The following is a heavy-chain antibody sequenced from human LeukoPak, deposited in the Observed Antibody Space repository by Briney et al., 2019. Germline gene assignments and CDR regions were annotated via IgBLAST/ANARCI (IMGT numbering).Heavy chain of an antibody. CDR3: ARLRYYSESNANNRFDY. J-gene: IGHJ4*02. D-gene: IGHD3-22*01. Sequence: GGSLRLSCAASGFTFSSYWMSWVRQAPGKGLEWVANIKQDGSEKYYVDSVKGRFTISRDNAKNSLYVQMNSLRAEDTAVYYCARLRYYSESNANNRFDYWGQGTLVTVSS. CDR2: IKQDGSEK. CDR1: GFTFSSYW. V-gene: IGHV3-7*03.